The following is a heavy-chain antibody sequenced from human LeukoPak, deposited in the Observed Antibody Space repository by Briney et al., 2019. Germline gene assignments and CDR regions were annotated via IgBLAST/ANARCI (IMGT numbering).Heavy chain of an antibody. V-gene: IGHV4-59*01. J-gene: IGHJ4*02. D-gene: IGHD3-22*01. Sequence: SETLSLTCTVSGGSISSYYWSWIRQPPGKGLEWIGYIYYSGSTNYNPSLKSRVTISVDTSKNQFSLKLSSVTAADTAVYYCARAYDSSGYYYLYWGQGTLVTVSS. CDR3: ARAYDSSGYYYLY. CDR2: IYYSGST. CDR1: GGSISSYY.